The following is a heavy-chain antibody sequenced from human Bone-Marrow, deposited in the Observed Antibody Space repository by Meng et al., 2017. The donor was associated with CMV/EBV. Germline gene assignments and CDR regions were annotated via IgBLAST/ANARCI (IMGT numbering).Heavy chain of an antibody. CDR1: GFTFSSYA. CDR3: ANRRGYGHYFDY. CDR2: ISGSGGST. Sequence: GGSLRLSCAASGFTFSSYAMSWVRQAPGKGLEWVSAISGSGGSTYYADSVKGRFTISRDNSKNTLYLQMNSLRAEDTAVYYCANRRGYGHYFDYWGQGTLVTASS. V-gene: IGHV3-23*01. D-gene: IGHD5-18*01. J-gene: IGHJ4*02.